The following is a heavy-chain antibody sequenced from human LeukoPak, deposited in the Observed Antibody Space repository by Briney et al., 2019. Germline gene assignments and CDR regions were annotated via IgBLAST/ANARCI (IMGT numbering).Heavy chain of an antibody. V-gene: IGHV1-18*01. D-gene: IGHD3-16*02. CDR3: ARDLALRLGELSLPHFDY. J-gene: IGHJ4*02. CDR2: ISAYNGNT. CDR1: GYTFTSYG. Sequence: GASVKVSCTASGYTFTSYGISWVRQAPGQGLEWMGWISAYNGNTNYAQKLQGRVTMTTDTSTSTAYMELRSLRSDDTAVYYCARDLALRLGELSLPHFDYWGQGTLVTVSS.